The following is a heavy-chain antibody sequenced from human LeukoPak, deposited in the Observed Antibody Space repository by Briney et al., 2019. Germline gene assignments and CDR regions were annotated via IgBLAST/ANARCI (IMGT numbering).Heavy chain of an antibody. D-gene: IGHD6-19*01. CDR3: AKGPLIEVAGTTWDY. Sequence: GGSLRLSCAASGFTFSSYAMGWVRQDPGKGLEWVLATSGSGESTYYADSVRGRFTISRDNSKNTLYLQMNSLRAEDTAVYYCAKGPLIEVAGTTWDYWGQGTLVTVSS. CDR1: GFTFSSYA. CDR2: TSGSGEST. V-gene: IGHV3-23*01. J-gene: IGHJ4*02.